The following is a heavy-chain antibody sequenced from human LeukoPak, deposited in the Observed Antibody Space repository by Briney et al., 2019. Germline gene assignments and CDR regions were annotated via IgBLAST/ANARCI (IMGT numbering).Heavy chain of an antibody. Sequence: ASVKVSCKASGYTFTGYYMHWVRQAPGQGLEWMGWINPNSGGTNYAQKFQGRVTMTRDTPISTAYMELSRLRSDDTAVYYCARATYSSSSAFLDYWGQGTLVTVSS. CDR3: ARATYSSSSAFLDY. J-gene: IGHJ4*02. CDR2: INPNSGGT. V-gene: IGHV1-2*02. CDR1: GYTFTGYY. D-gene: IGHD6-6*01.